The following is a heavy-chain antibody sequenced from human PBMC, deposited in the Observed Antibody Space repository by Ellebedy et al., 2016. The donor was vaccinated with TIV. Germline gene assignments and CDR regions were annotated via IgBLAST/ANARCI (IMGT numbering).Heavy chain of an antibody. D-gene: IGHD3-16*01. J-gene: IGHJ1*01. CDR3: AISTVMIHFQH. CDR1: GFTFSYYW. V-gene: IGHV3-74*01. Sequence: GESLKISCAASGFTFSYYWMHWVRQTPGKGLVWVSRINSDGSITSYADSMKGRFTISRDNAKNSLFLQMNGLRAEDTAVYYCAISTVMIHFQHWGQGTLVTVSS. CDR2: INSDGSIT.